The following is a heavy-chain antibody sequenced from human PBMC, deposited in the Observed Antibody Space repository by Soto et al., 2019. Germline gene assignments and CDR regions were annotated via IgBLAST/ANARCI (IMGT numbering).Heavy chain of an antibody. CDR2: FYYSGST. Sequence: QVQLQESGPGLVKPSQTLSLTCTVSGGSITGCDYYWSWIRQPPGKGREGIGYFYYSGSTYYNPSIKSSITISVDISKHQFTLKLSSVTAADTDVYYWDRGILGYSITRCDNWFHPWGQGTLVTVSS. D-gene: IGHD6-13*01. CDR3: DRGILGYSITRCDNWFHP. CDR1: GGSITGCDYY. V-gene: IGHV4-30-4*01. J-gene: IGHJ5*02.